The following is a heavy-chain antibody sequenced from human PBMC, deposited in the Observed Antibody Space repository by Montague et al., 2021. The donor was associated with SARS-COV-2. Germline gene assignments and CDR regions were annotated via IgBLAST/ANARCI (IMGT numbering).Heavy chain of an antibody. D-gene: IGHD3-3*01. CDR3: ARVVTIFGVGDTFDY. V-gene: IGHV4-31*03. Sequence: TLYLTCTVSGGSISSGGYYWSWIRQHPGKGLEWIGYIYYSGSTYYNPSLKSRVTISVDTSKNQFSLKLSSVTAADTAVYYCARVVTIFGVGDTFDYWGQGTLVTVSS. CDR1: GGSISSGGYY. J-gene: IGHJ4*02. CDR2: IYYSGST.